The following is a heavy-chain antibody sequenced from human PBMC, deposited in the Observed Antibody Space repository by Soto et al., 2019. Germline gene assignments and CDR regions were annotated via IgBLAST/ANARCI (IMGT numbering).Heavy chain of an antibody. J-gene: IGHJ3*02. D-gene: IGHD3-16*02. V-gene: IGHV3-66*01. CDR3: ARDLHDYIWGSYPGGFDI. Sequence: GGSLRLSCAASGFTVSSNYMSWVRQAPGKGLEWVSVIYSGGSTYYADSVKGRFTISRDNSKNTLYLQMNSLRAEDTAVYYCARDLHDYIWGSYPGGFDIWGQGTMVTVSS. CDR2: IYSGGST. CDR1: GFTVSSNY.